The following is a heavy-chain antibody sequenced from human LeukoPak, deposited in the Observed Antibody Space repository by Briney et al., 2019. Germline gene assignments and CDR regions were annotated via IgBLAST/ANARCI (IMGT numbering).Heavy chain of an antibody. D-gene: IGHD2-8*01. Sequence: GGSLRLSCVASGFTFSSYAMSWVRQAPGKGLEWVSAISGSASSTYYADSVKGRFTISRDNSKNTLYLQMNSLRAEDTAVYYCAKYLYAYYYYGMDVWGQGATVTGSS. CDR1: GFTFSSYA. CDR3: AKYLYAYYYYGMDV. V-gene: IGHV3-23*01. J-gene: IGHJ6*02. CDR2: ISGSASST.